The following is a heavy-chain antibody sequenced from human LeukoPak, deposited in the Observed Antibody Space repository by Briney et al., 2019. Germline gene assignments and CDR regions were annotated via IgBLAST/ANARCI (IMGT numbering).Heavy chain of an antibody. CDR2: IYHSGST. J-gene: IGHJ2*01. D-gene: IGHD6-6*01. V-gene: IGHV4-30-2*01. CDR1: GGSISSGGYS. Sequence: SETLSLTCAVSGGSISSGGYSWSWIRQPPGKGLEWIGYIYHSGSTYYNPSLKSRVTISVDRSKNQFSLKLSSVTAADTAVYYCAREVPLVRGWYFDLWGRGTLVTDSS. CDR3: AREVPLVRGWYFDL.